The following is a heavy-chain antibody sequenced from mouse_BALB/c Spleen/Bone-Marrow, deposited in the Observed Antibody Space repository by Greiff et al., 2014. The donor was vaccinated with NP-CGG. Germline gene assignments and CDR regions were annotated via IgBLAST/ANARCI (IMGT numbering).Heavy chain of an antibody. V-gene: IGHV1-54*01. CDR3: ARRDGSYSDY. Sequence: QVQLKQSGAELVRPGTSVKVSCKASGYAFTNYLIEWVKQRPGQGLEWIGMINPGSGGTNYNEKFKGKATLTADRSSSTAHMQLSSLTSDDSAVYFCARRDGSYSDYWGQGTTLTVSS. CDR2: INPGSGGT. D-gene: IGHD3-3*01. J-gene: IGHJ2*01. CDR1: GYAFTNYL.